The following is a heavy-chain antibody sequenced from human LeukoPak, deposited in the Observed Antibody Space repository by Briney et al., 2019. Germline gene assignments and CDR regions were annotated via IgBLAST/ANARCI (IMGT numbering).Heavy chain of an antibody. CDR3: ARSYDSSGYYSIIAFDY. V-gene: IGHV5-51*01. Sequence: GESLKISCKGSGYSFTSYWIGWVRQMPGKGLEWMGIIYPGDSDTRYSPSFQGQVTISADKSISTAYLQWSSLKASDTAMYYCARSYDSSGYYSIIAFDYWGQGTLVTVSS. D-gene: IGHD3-22*01. CDR1: GYSFTSYW. J-gene: IGHJ4*02. CDR2: IYPGDSDT.